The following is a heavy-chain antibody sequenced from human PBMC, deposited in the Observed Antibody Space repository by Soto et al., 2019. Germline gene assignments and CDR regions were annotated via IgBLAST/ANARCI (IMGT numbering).Heavy chain of an antibody. CDR2: IYYSGST. D-gene: IGHD5-12*01. J-gene: IGHJ6*02. V-gene: IGHV4-31*03. CDR1: GGSISSGGYY. Sequence: SETLSLTCTVSGGSISSGGYYWSWIRQHPGKGLEWIGYIYYSGSTYYNPSLKSRVTISVDTSKNQFSLKLSSVTAADTAVYYCARKWRGGQDDGMDVWGQGTTVTVSS. CDR3: ARKWRGGQDDGMDV.